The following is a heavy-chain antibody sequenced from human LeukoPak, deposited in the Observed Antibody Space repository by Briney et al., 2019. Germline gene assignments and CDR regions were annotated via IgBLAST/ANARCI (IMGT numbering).Heavy chain of an antibody. D-gene: IGHD6-13*01. CDR2: INPGDGGA. CDR1: GYTFTAHY. J-gene: IGHJ4*02. V-gene: IGHV1-46*01. CDR3: ARDLGSGIAEPFDH. Sequence: GASVKVSCKASGYTFTAHYIHWVRQAPGQGLEWMGIINPGDGGASYAQKFQGRLTMSRDTSTSTLYMELSSLRSEDTAIYYCARDLGSGIAEPFDHWGQGTLVTVSS.